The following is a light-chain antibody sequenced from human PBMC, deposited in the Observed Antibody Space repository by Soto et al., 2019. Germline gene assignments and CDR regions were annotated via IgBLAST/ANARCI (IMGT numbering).Light chain of an antibody. Sequence: EIVLTQSPGTLSVSPGETATLSCRASQTVSSNYVAWYQQKPGQAPTLLIYGATNRATGVPDNFSGGGSWTAFTLTSFSLEPEDSAIYSCQQYGSSPPTFGGGTKVEIK. CDR2: GAT. CDR3: QQYGSSPPT. CDR1: QTVSSNY. J-gene: IGKJ4*01. V-gene: IGKV3-20*01.